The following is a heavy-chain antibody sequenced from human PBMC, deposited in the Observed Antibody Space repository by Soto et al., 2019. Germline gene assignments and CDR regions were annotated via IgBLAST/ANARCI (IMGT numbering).Heavy chain of an antibody. J-gene: IGHJ4*02. CDR3: TSPRYDGSGTPFDH. CDR1: GFTFSSYW. D-gene: IGHD3-22*01. V-gene: IGHV3-74*01. Sequence: EVQLVESGGGLVQPGGSLRLSCAASGFTFSSYWMHWVRQAPGTGLVWVSRISGDGSSTTYADSVKGRFIISRDNAKNTLYLQMNSLRAEDTAVYYCTSPRYDGSGTPFDHWGQGTLVTVSS. CDR2: ISGDGSST.